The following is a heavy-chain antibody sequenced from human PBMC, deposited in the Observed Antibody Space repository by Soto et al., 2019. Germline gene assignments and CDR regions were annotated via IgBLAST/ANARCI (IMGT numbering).Heavy chain of an antibody. Sequence: QIPLKESGPTLVKPTQTLTLTCTFSGFSLTTDWVGVGWILLPPGEALEWLADIYWDDIKTYRPSLESRLTDSEDTSQTQVALSRTTMCSVETATNYCASAYGGMSRYWGQGNLVSVSS. CDR1: GFSLTTDWVG. J-gene: IGHJ4*02. D-gene: IGHD2-21*01. CDR3: ASAYGGMSRY. V-gene: IGHV2-5*02. CDR2: IYWDDIK.